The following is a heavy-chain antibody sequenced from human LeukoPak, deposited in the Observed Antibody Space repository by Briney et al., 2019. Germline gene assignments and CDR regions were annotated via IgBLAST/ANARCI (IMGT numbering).Heavy chain of an antibody. D-gene: IGHD3-3*01. V-gene: IGHV3-11*01. CDR1: GFTFSDYY. CDR2: ISSSGSTI. CDR3: ARDKFYDFWSGYSTLDY. J-gene: IGHJ4*02. Sequence: GGSLRLSCAASGFTFSDYYMSWIRQAPGKGLEWVSYISSSGSTIYYADSVKGRFTISRDNAKNSLYLQMNSLRAEDTAVYCCARDKFYDFWSGYSTLDYWGQGTLVTVSS.